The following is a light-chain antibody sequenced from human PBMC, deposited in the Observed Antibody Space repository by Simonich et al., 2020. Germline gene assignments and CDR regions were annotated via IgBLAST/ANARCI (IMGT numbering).Light chain of an antibody. CDR2: GAS. V-gene: IGKV3-15*01. CDR1: QSVSSN. Sequence: EIVMTQSPATLSVSPEERATLSCRASQSVSSNLAWYQQKPGQAPRLLIYGASTRATGIPARFSGSGSGTEFTLTISSMQSEDFAVYYCQQYNNWPPVTFGQGTKLEIK. CDR3: QQYNNWPPVT. J-gene: IGKJ2*01.